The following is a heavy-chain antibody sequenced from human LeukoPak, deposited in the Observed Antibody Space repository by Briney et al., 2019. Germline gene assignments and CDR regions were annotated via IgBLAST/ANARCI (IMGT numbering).Heavy chain of an antibody. CDR1: GGSISSSSYY. J-gene: IGHJ4*02. D-gene: IGHD2-21*01. V-gene: IGHV4-39*01. Sequence: PSETLSLTCTVSGGSISSSSYYWGWIRQPPGKGLEWIGGIYYSGSTYYNPSLKSRVTISVDTSKNQFSLKLSSVTAADTAVYYCARQGPLAYCGGDCSNYFDYWGQGTLVTVSS. CDR3: ARQGPLAYCGGDCSNYFDY. CDR2: IYYSGST.